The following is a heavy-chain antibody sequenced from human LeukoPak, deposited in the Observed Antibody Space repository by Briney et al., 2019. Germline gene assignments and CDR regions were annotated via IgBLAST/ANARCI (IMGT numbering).Heavy chain of an antibody. CDR3: ARVPSGGPFDY. CDR1: GYTFTSYY. J-gene: IGHJ4*02. CDR2: ISAYNGNT. V-gene: IGHV1-18*04. Sequence: ASVKVSCKASGYTFTSYYMHWVRQAPGQGLEWMGWISAYNGNTNYAQRLQGRVTMTTDTSTSTAYMELRSPTSDDTAVYYCARVPSGGPFDYWGQGTLVTVSS. D-gene: IGHD2-15*01.